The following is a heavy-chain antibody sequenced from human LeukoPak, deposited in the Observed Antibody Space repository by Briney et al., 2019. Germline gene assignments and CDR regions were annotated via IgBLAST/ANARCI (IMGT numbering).Heavy chain of an antibody. J-gene: IGHJ6*03. V-gene: IGHV4-34*01. CDR3: ARLRRIVVVPAAMPYYYYYMDV. CDR2: INHSGST. Sequence: PSETLSLTCAVYGGSFSGYYWSWIRQPPGKGLEWIGEINHSGSTNYNPSLKSRVTISVDTSKNQFSLKLSSVTAADTAVYYCARLRRIVVVPAAMPYYYYYMDVWGKGTTVTISS. D-gene: IGHD2-2*01. CDR1: GGSFSGYY.